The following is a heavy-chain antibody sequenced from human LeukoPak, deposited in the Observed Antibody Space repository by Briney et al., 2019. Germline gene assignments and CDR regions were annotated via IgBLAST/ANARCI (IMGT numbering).Heavy chain of an antibody. CDR2: INTHNGDT. D-gene: IGHD3-22*01. CDR3: ARDPPSYYDSSGYYDRDY. Sequence: GASVKVSCKASGYTFASFGITWVRQAPGQGLEWMGLINTHNGDTNYAQKFQGRVTITADKSTSTAYMELSSLRSEDTAVYYCARDPPSYYDSSGYYDRDYWGQGTLVTVSS. J-gene: IGHJ4*02. CDR1: GYTFASFG. V-gene: IGHV1-18*01.